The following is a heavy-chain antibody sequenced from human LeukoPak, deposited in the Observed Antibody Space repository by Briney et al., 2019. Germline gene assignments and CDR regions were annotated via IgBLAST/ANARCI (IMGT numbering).Heavy chain of an antibody. CDR3: VREYCGGDCYTDF. Sequence: GGSLRLSCAASGFTFSIYWMHWVRQTPGKGLGWVSRLNSDASVTTYSDSVKGRFTISRDNAKNTLYLQMNSLRAEDTAFYCVREYCGGDCYTDFWGQGTLVTVSS. V-gene: IGHV3-74*01. D-gene: IGHD2-21*02. CDR2: LNSDASVT. J-gene: IGHJ4*02. CDR1: GFTFSIYW.